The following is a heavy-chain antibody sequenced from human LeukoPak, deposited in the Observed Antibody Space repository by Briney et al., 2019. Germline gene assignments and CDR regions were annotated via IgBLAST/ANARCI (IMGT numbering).Heavy chain of an antibody. CDR1: GYTFTSYG. CDR2: ISAYNGNT. Sequence: ASVKVSCKASGYTFTSYGISWVRQAPGRGLEWMGWISAYNGNTNYAQKLQGRVTMTTDTSTSTAYMELRSLRSDDTAVYYCARGPYCSGGSCYWERYNWFDPWGQGTLVTVSS. D-gene: IGHD2-15*01. CDR3: ARGPYCSGGSCYWERYNWFDP. V-gene: IGHV1-18*01. J-gene: IGHJ5*02.